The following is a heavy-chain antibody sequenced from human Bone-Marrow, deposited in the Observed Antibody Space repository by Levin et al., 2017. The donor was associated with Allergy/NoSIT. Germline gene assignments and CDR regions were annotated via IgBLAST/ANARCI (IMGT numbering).Heavy chain of an antibody. CDR3: AKGRIAAAAHFDY. J-gene: IGHJ4*02. Sequence: PGGSLRLSCAASGFTFSSYGMHWVRQAPGKGLEWVAGISYDGSNKYYADSVKGRFTISRDNSKNTLYLQMNSLRAEDTAVYYCAKGRIAAAAHFDYWGQGTLVTVSS. D-gene: IGHD6-13*01. CDR1: GFTFSSYG. CDR2: ISYDGSNK. V-gene: IGHV3-30*18.